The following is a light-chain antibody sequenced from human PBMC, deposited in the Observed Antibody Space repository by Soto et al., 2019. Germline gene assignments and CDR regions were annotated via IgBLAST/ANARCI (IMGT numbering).Light chain of an antibody. CDR3: QQRSNWT. CDR1: QSVSSN. Sequence: EIVMTQSPATLSVSPGERATLSCRASQSVSSNLAWYQQKPGQAPRLLIYGASNRATGIPARFSGSGSGTDFTLTISSLEPEYFAVYYCQQRSNWTFGQGTKVDIK. CDR2: GAS. V-gene: IGKV3-11*01. J-gene: IGKJ1*01.